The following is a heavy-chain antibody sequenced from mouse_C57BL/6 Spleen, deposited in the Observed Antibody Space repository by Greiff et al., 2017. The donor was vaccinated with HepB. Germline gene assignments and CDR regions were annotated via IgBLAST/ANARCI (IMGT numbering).Heavy chain of an antibody. CDR2: IRLKSDNYAT. D-gene: IGHD2-4*01. V-gene: IGHV6-3*01. J-gene: IGHJ4*01. CDR3: TNYDVDYAMDY. Sequence: EVKLLESGGGLVQPGGSMKLSCVASGFTFSNYWMNWVRQSPEKGLEWVAQIRLKSDNYATHYAESVKGRFTISRDDSKSSVYLQMNNLRAEDTGIYYCTNYDVDYAMDYWGQGTSVTVSS. CDR1: GFTFSNYW.